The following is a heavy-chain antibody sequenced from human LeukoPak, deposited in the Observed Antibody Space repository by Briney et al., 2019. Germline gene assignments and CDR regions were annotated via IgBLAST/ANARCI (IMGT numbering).Heavy chain of an antibody. J-gene: IGHJ6*02. Sequence: ASVKVSCKASGYTFTSYGISWVRQAPGQGLEWMGWISAYNGNTNYAQKLQGRVTMTTDTSTSTAYMELRSLRSDDTAVYYCARDGYGSGGPLKYYYYGMDVWGQGTTVTVSS. CDR3: ARDGYGSGGPLKYYYYGMDV. D-gene: IGHD3-10*01. CDR2: ISAYNGNT. CDR1: GYTFTSYG. V-gene: IGHV1-18*01.